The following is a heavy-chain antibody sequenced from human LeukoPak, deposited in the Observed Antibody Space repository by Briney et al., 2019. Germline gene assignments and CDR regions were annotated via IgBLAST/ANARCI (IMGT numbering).Heavy chain of an antibody. CDR1: GFTLSSYA. CDR3: ARDQRGYLYYMDV. V-gene: IGHV3-23*01. D-gene: IGHD1-1*01. J-gene: IGHJ6*03. Sequence: GGSLRLSCAASGFTLSSYAMSWVRQGPGKGLEWVSTIIGSGGSAYYADSVNGRFTISRDNSKNTVYLQMNSLGAEDTAVYYCARDQRGYLYYMDVWGKGTTVTISS. CDR2: IIGSGGSA.